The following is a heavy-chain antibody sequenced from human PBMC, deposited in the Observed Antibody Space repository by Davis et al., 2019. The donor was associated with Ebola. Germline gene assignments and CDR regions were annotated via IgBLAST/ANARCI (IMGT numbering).Heavy chain of an antibody. D-gene: IGHD2-21*01. Sequence: ASVKVSCKASGYIFSNYDINWVRQASGQGLEWMGWMNPYSGNTGYVEKFTGRVTTTRDSSITTAYLELTSLRVDDTAVYYCARGYSPKCRGGDCVNDYWGQGTLVTVSS. CDR3: ARGYSPKCRGGDCVNDY. V-gene: IGHV1-8*01. CDR2: MNPYSGNT. CDR1: GYIFSNYD. J-gene: IGHJ4*02.